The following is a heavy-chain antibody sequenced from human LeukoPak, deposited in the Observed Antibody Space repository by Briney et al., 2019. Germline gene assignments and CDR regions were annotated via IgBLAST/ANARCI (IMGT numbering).Heavy chain of an antibody. CDR1: GFTFSSYA. J-gene: IGHJ4*02. V-gene: IGHV3-23*01. D-gene: IGHD3-22*01. Sequence: GGSLRLSCAASGFTFSSYAMSWVRQAPGKGLEWVSAISGSGGSTYYADSVKGRFTISRDNSKNTLYLQMNSLRAEDTAVYYCARSITMIVVVIRGRGHYFDYWGQGTLVTVSS. CDR2: ISGSGGST. CDR3: ARSITMIVVVIRGRGHYFDY.